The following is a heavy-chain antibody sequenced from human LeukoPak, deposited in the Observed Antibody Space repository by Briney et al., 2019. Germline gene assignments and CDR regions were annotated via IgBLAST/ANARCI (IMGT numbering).Heavy chain of an antibody. CDR2: IIPILGIA. J-gene: IGHJ5*02. V-gene: IGHV1-69*04. CDR1: GGTFSSYA. Sequence: SVKVSCKASGGTFSSYAISWVRQAPGQGLEWMGRIIPILGIANYAQKFQGRVTITADKSTSTAYMELSSLRSEDTAVYYCARDLWLKGWFDPWGQGTLVTVSS. D-gene: IGHD5-18*01. CDR3: ARDLWLKGWFDP.